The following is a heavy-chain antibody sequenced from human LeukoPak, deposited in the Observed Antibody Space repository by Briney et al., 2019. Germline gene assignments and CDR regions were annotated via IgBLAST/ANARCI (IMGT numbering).Heavy chain of an antibody. CDR1: GYSFTRNG. CDR3: ARDVNYALDY. J-gene: IGHJ4*02. Sequence: ASVKVSCKPSGYSFTRNGISWVRQAPGQGLEWMAWISANSGNTNYAQNFQDRVTLTTDTSTSTAYMELRSLRSDDTAVYYCARDVNYALDYWGQGTLVTVSS. D-gene: IGHD2-2*01. CDR2: ISANSGNT. V-gene: IGHV1-18*01.